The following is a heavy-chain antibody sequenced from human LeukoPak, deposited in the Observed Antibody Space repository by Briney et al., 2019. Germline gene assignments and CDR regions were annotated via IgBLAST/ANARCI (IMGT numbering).Heavy chain of an antibody. CDR2: ISAYNGNT. D-gene: IGHD2-15*01. V-gene: IGHV1-18*01. CDR3: ARVLISGGSCYHSDY. Sequence: ASVKVSCKASGYTFTSYGISWVRQAPGQGLEWMGWISAYNGNTNYAQKLQGRVTMTTDTSTSTAYMELRSLRSDDTAVYYCARVLISGGSCYHSDYWGQGTLVTVSS. CDR1: GYTFTSYG. J-gene: IGHJ4*02.